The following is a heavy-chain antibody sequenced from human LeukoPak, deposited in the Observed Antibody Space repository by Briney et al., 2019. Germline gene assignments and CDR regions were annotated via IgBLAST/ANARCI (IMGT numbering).Heavy chain of an antibody. CDR3: ASEYCSGDSCEGGHFDY. CDR2: IYYSGHT. V-gene: IGHV4-39*07. CDR1: GGSISSNYYY. J-gene: IGHJ4*02. D-gene: IGHD2-15*01. Sequence: SETLSLTCTVSGGSISSNYYYWGWIRQPPGKGLEWIGSIYYSGHTYYNPSLKSRVTISVDTSNNQFSLKLSSVTAADTAIFYCASEYCSGDSCEGGHFDYWGQGTLVTVSS.